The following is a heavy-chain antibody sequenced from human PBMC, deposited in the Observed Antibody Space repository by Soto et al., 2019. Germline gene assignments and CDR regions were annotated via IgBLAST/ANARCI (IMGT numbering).Heavy chain of an antibody. D-gene: IGHD3-22*01. Sequence: GASVKVSCKASGYTFTGYYMHWVRQAPGQGLEWMGWINPNSGGTNYAQKFQGWVTMTRNTPISTAYMELSRLRSDDTAVYYCARDNDSSGYIAWFDYWGQGTLVTVSS. CDR3: ARDNDSSGYIAWFDY. CDR1: GYTFTGYY. J-gene: IGHJ4*02. CDR2: INPNSGGT. V-gene: IGHV1-2*04.